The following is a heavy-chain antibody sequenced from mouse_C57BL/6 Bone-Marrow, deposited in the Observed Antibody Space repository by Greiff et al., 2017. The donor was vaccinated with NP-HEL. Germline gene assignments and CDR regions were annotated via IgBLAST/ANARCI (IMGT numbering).Heavy chain of an antibody. V-gene: IGHV1-64*01. CDR2: IHPNSGST. CDR3: ASEGKITTVGVDY. J-gene: IGHJ4*01. CDR1: GYTFTSYW. Sequence: QVQLQQPGAELVKPGASVKLSCKASGYTFTSYWMHWVKQRPGQGLEWIGMIHPNSGSTNYNEKFKSKATLTVDKSSSTAYMQLSSLTSEDSAVYYCASEGKITTVGVDYWGQGTSVTVSS. D-gene: IGHD1-1*01.